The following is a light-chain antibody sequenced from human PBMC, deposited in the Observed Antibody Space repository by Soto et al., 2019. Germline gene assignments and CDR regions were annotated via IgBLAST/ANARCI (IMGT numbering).Light chain of an antibody. J-gene: IGLJ3*02. CDR3: LLYYGGAQPWV. CDR1: TGAVTSGYF. CDR2: TTT. V-gene: IGLV7-43*01. Sequence: QAVVTQEPSLTVSPGGTVTLTCASSTGAVTSGYFPNWFQQKPGQAPRALIYTTTNKYSWTPARFSGSLLGGKAALTLSGVQPEDEADYYCLLYYGGAQPWVFGGGTKLTVL.